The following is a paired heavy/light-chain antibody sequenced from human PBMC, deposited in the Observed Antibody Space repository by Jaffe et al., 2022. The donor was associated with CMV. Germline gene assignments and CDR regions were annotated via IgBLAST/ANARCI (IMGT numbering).Light chain of an antibody. V-gene: IGLV3-25*03. J-gene: IGLJ2*01. CDR2: KDS. CDR3: QSADSSGTYRI. CDR1: ALPKQF. Sequence: SYELTQPPSVSVSPGQTARITCSGDALPKQFAYWYQQKPGQAPVLVIYKDSERPSGIPERFSGSSSGRTVTLTISGVQAEDEADYYCQSADSSGTYRIFGGGTKLTVL.
Heavy chain of an antibody. D-gene: IGHD3-16*02. Sequence: EVHLVESGGGLVKPGGSLRLSCAASGFTFSSCSMNWVRQAPGKGLEWVSFISGGSNYIYYADSVKGRFTISRDNAKNSLYLQMNSLRAEDTAVYYCAGEGFGELSPSLHYWGQGTLVTVSS. CDR2: ISGGSNYI. CDR1: GFTFSSCS. J-gene: IGHJ4*02. CDR3: AGEGFGELSPSLHY. V-gene: IGHV3-21*01.